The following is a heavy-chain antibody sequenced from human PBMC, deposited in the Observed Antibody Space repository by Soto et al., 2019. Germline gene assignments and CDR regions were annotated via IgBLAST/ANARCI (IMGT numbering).Heavy chain of an antibody. CDR1: GFTFSSYS. D-gene: IGHD2-15*01. J-gene: IGHJ4*02. CDR2: ISSSSSYI. Sequence: EVQLVESGGGLVKPGGSLRLSCAASGFTFSSYSMNWVRQAPGKGLEWVSSISSSSSYIYYADSVKGRFTISRDNAKNSLYLQMNSLRAEDTAVYYCARGVSKGSGGSWYPLDYWGQGTLVTVSS. V-gene: IGHV3-21*01. CDR3: ARGVSKGSGGSWYPLDY.